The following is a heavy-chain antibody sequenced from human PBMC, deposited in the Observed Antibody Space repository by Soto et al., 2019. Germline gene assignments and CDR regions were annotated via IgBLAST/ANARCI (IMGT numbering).Heavy chain of an antibody. J-gene: IGHJ4*02. CDR3: AKDGSATVITSSFY. CDR1: GGTLGTHA. D-gene: IGHD4-17*01. CDR2: IIPVFGTA. V-gene: IGHV1-69*06. Sequence: SVKVSCKASGGTLGTHAITWVRQAPGQGLEWMGGIIPVFGTANYAPKFQDRVAITADRSTSTVYMVLSSLRAEDTAVYYCAKDGSATVITSSFYWGQGTLVTVSS.